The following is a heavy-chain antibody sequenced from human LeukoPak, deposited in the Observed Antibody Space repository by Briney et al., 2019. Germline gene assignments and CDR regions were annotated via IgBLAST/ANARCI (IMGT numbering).Heavy chain of an antibody. J-gene: IGHJ4*02. Sequence: NSSETLSLTCTVSGGSISGSSYYWGWIRQPPGKGLEWIGSIYYSGNTYFNPSLKSRVTISVDTSKNQFALKLSSVTAADTAFYCCARHSNGYFDYWGQGTLVTVSS. V-gene: IGHV4-39*01. CDR3: ARHSNGYFDY. D-gene: IGHD3-22*01. CDR1: GGSISGSSYY. CDR2: IYYSGNT.